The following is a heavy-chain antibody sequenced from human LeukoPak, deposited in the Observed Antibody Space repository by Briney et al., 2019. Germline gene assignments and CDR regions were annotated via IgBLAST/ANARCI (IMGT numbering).Heavy chain of an antibody. D-gene: IGHD6-13*01. CDR1: GFTFDDYG. CDR3: ARGGSSWSPTDV. Sequence: TGGSLRLSCVASGFTFDDYGISWVRQAPGKGLVWVSRINSDGSSTIYADSVKGRFTISRDNAKNTLYLQMNSLRAEDTAVYYCARGGSSWSPTDVWGRGTTVTVSS. CDR2: INSDGSST. J-gene: IGHJ6*04. V-gene: IGHV3-74*01.